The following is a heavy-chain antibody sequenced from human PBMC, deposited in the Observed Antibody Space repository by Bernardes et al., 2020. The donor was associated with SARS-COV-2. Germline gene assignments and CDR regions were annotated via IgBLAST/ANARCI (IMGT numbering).Heavy chain of an antibody. Sequence: SETLSLTCTVSGDSISNYYWSWIRQPPGKGLEWIGYIYNSGNTKYNPSLKSRVTISVDTSKNQFSLELRSVTAADTAVYYCTRSKGAKTIAGGALGQGTLVTVSS. V-gene: IGHV4-59*01. CDR2: IYNSGNT. CDR3: TRSKGAKTIAGGA. J-gene: IGHJ5*02. CDR1: GDSISNYY. D-gene: IGHD2-8*02.